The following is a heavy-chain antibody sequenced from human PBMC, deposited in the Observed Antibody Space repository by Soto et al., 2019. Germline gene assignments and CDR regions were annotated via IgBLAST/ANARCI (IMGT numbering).Heavy chain of an antibody. CDR3: AKNGITIFGVVTPEDYYGMDV. J-gene: IGHJ6*02. D-gene: IGHD3-3*01. Sequence: GGSLRLSCAASGFTFSSYAMSWVRQAPGKGLEWVSAISGSGGSTYYADSVKGRFTISRDNSKNTLYQQMNSLRAEDTAVYYCAKNGITIFGVVTPEDYYGMDVWGQGTTVTVSS. CDR2: ISGSGGST. V-gene: IGHV3-23*01. CDR1: GFTFSSYA.